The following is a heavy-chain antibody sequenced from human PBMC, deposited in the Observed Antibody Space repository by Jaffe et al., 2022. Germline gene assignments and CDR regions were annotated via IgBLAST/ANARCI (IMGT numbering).Heavy chain of an antibody. D-gene: IGHD6-13*01. CDR1: GFTFSSYW. CDR3: VRNGDLAAAYIDAFDI. CDR2: IKSDGSST. Sequence: EVHLVESGGGLVHPGGSLRLSCAASGFTFSSYWMHWVRQAPGKGLVWVSRIKSDGSSTNHADSVKGRFTISRDNAKNTLYLQMNSLRAEDTAVYYCVRNGDLAAAYIDAFDIWGQGTMVTVSS. J-gene: IGHJ3*02. V-gene: IGHV3-74*01.